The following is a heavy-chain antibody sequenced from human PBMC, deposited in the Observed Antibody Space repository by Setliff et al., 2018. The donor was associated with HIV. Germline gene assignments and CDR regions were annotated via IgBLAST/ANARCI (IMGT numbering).Heavy chain of an antibody. Sequence: PSETLSLTCIVSGGSISSYYWSWIRQPPGKGLEWIGYIYYSGSTNYNPSLKSRVTISVDTSKNQFSLKLNSVTAADSAVYHCARSYCSSTSCSYYFDYWGQGTLVTVSS. CDR3: ARSYCSSTSCSYYFDY. V-gene: IGHV4-59*01. J-gene: IGHJ4*02. D-gene: IGHD2-2*01. CDR1: GGSISSYY. CDR2: IYYSGST.